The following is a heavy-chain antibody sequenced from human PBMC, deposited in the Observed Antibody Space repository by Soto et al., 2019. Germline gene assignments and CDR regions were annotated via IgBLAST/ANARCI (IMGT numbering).Heavy chain of an antibody. J-gene: IGHJ5*02. D-gene: IGHD6-19*01. CDR2: VNGDGTLT. CDR1: GFSFSSFW. CDR3: ARDAISGCFDP. V-gene: IGHV3-74*01. Sequence: EVQLVESGGDLVQPGGSLRLSCAASGFSFSSFWMHWVRQAPGKGPVWVSNVNGDGTLTNYADSAKGRFTVSRDNARNTVYLQMNSLRDEDTALYYCARDAISGCFDPWGQGTLVTVSS.